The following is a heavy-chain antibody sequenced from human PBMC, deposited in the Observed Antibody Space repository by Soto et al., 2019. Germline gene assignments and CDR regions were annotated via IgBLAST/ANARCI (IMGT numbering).Heavy chain of an antibody. J-gene: IGHJ6*02. Sequence: PGGSLRLSCAASGFTFSDYYMSWIRQAPGKGLEWVSYISSSSSYTNYADSVKGRFTISRDNAKNSLYLQMNSLRAEDTAVYYCARAMVRGVITFYYGMDVWGQGTTVTVSS. D-gene: IGHD3-10*01. CDR1: GFTFSDYY. V-gene: IGHV3-11*06. CDR3: ARAMVRGVITFYYGMDV. CDR2: ISSSSSYT.